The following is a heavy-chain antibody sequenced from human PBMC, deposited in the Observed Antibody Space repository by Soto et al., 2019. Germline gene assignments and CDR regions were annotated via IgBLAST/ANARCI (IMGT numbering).Heavy chain of an antibody. V-gene: IGHV3-23*01. Sequence: GSLRLSCAASGFTFSNYDMSWVRQAPGEGLEWVSAISGGGGSTYYADSVKGRFTISRDNSKNTLYLQMNSLRAEDTAVYYCAKRYYYDSSDVLFDYWGQGTLVTVSS. CDR1: GFTFSNYD. J-gene: IGHJ4*02. CDR3: AKRYYYDSSDVLFDY. D-gene: IGHD3-22*01. CDR2: ISGGGGST.